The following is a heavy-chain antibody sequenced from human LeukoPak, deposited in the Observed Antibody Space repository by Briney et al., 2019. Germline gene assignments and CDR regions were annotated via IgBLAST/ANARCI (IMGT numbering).Heavy chain of an antibody. CDR1: GSTFSSYE. V-gene: IGHV3-48*03. CDR3: AKTFIAVANPIDY. D-gene: IGHD6-19*01. CDR2: ISSSGSTI. Sequence: PGGSLRLSCAASGSTFSSYEMNWVRQAPGKGLEWVSYISSSGSTIYYADSVKGRFTISRDNAKNSLYLQMNSLRAEDTAVYYCAKTFIAVANPIDYWGQGTLVTVSS. J-gene: IGHJ4*02.